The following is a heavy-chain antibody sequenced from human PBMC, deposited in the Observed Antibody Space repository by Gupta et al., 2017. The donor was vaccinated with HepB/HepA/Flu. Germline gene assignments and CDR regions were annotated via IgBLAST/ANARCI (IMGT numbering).Heavy chain of an antibody. CDR2: IRSKAYGGTT. J-gene: IGHJ4*02. CDR1: GFTFGDYA. D-gene: IGHD3-22*01. Sequence: EVQLVGSGGGLVQPGRSLRLSCTASGFTFGDYAMSWVRQAPGKGLEWVGFIRSKAYGGTTEYAASVKGRFTISRDDSKSIAYLQMNSLKTEDTAVYYCTRIPNYYDSSGYYSFDYWGQGTLVTVSS. CDR3: TRIPNYYDSSGYYSFDY. V-gene: IGHV3-49*04.